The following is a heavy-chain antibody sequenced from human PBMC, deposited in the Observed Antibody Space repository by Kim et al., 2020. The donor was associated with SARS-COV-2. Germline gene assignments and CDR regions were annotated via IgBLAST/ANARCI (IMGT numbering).Heavy chain of an antibody. Sequence: GESLKISCKGSGYSFTSYWISWVRQMPGKGLEWMGRIDPSDSYTNYSPSFQGHVTISADKSISTAYLQWSSLKASDTAMYYCARFNWESAHYYYYGMDVWGQGTTVTVSS. CDR3: ARFNWESAHYYYYGMDV. D-gene: IGHD7-27*01. CDR1: GYSFTSYW. CDR2: IDPSDSYT. V-gene: IGHV5-10-1*01. J-gene: IGHJ6*02.